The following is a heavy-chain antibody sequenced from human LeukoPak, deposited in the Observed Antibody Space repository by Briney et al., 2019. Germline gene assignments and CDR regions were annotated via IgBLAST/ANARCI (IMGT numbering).Heavy chain of an antibody. CDR2: ISWNSGSI. D-gene: IGHD5-24*01. CDR1: EFTINDYA. CDR3: AKGFSRDVYSYFDY. Sequence: GGSLRLSCAASEFTINDYAMHWVRQAPGKGLEWVSSISWNSGSIDYADSVKGRFTISRDNAKNSLYLQMNSLRTEDMALYYCAKGFSRDVYSYFDYWGQGTLVTVSS. V-gene: IGHV3-9*03. J-gene: IGHJ4*02.